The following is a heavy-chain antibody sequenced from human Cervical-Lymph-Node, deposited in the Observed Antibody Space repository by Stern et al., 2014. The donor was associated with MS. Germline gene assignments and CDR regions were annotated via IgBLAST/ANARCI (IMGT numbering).Heavy chain of an antibody. CDR3: ARERQQYCNSEGCSYWYFDL. J-gene: IGHJ2*01. Sequence: QVQLQESGPGLVKPSGTLSLTCAVSGGSVSSTNWWSWVRQSPGKGLEWIGNIYHSGASNYRRSLRSRVSISLDTSKNHLSLPLTSVTAADTAVYYCARERQQYCNSEGCSYWYFDLWGRGTLVTVSS. V-gene: IGHV4-4*02. CDR1: GGSVSSTNW. D-gene: IGHD2/OR15-2a*01. CDR2: IYHSGAS.